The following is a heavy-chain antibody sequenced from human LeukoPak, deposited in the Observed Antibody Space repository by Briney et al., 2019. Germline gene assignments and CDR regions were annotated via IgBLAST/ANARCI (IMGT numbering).Heavy chain of an antibody. D-gene: IGHD6-19*01. J-gene: IGHJ4*02. CDR2: ISSSSSYI. CDR3: ARDLDWGYSSGW. V-gene: IGHV3-21*01. Sequence: KPGGSLRLSCAASGFTFSSYEMNWVRQAPGKGLEWVSSISSSSSYIYYADSVKGRFTISRDNAKNSLYLQMNSLRAEDTAVYYCARDLDWGYSSGWWGQGTLVTVSS. CDR1: GFTFSSYE.